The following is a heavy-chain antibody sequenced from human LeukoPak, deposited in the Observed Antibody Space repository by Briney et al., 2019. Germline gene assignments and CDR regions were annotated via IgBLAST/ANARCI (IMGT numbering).Heavy chain of an antibody. D-gene: IGHD6-19*01. V-gene: IGHV4-30-2*01. Sequence: PSETLSLTCTVSGGSISSGGYYWSWIRQPPGKGLEWIGYIYHSGSTYYNPSLKSRVTISVDRSKNQFSLKLSSVTAADTAVYYCARGSPQWLAVLYWGQGTLVTVSS. CDR2: IYHSGST. CDR1: GGSISSGGYY. CDR3: ARGSPQWLAVLY. J-gene: IGHJ4*02.